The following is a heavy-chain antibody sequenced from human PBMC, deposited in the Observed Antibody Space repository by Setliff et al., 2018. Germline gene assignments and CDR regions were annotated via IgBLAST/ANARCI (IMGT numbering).Heavy chain of an antibody. Sequence: SETLSLTCSVYGESFSNNYWSWIRQTPGKGLEWIGESNHGGSTSYHPSLKGRLTMSVDTSKNQFSLKLRSVTAADTAVYYCARDPGFRSGTWSLDLWGQGTQVTVSS. CDR2: SNHGGST. CDR3: ARDPGFRSGTWSLDL. CDR1: GESFSNNY. D-gene: IGHD3-10*01. J-gene: IGHJ5*02. V-gene: IGHV4-34*01.